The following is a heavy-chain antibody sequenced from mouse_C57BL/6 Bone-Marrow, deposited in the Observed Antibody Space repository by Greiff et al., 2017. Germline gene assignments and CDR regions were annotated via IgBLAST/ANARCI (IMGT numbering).Heavy chain of an antibody. J-gene: IGHJ4*01. CDR2: ILPGSGSS. CDR3: ARGEGYYDAMDD. D-gene: IGHD2-2*01. Sequence: QVQLQQSGADLMKSGPSVKLSCKATGYTFTGFWIEWVKQRPGHGLEWIGEILPGSGSSNYNEKFKGKATVTADTSHSTAYMQLSSLTTEDTAIYYCARGEGYYDAMDDWGKGTSVTVSS. CDR1: GYTFTGFW. V-gene: IGHV1-9*01.